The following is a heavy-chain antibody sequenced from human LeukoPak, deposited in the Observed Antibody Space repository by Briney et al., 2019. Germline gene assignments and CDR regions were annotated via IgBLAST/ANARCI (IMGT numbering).Heavy chain of an antibody. D-gene: IGHD5-24*01. CDR2: INPGGDNT. CDR1: GYTFTKSY. J-gene: IGHJ3*02. Sequence: GESLKISCKASGYTFTKSYIHWVRQAPGQRLEWMGLINPGGDNTNYAQNFQGRVTMTSDTSARTVYMELSSLRSEDTAIYYCARIRDGYNDAYDIWGQGTVVTVPS. V-gene: IGHV1-46*01. CDR3: ARIRDGYNDAYDI.